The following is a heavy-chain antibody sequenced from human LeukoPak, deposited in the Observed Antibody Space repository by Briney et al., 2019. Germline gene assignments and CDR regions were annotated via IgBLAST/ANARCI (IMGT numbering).Heavy chain of an antibody. CDR3: AKDPSEQWLVDEGYFHYYMDV. J-gene: IGHJ6*03. V-gene: IGHV3-30*02. Sequence: PGGSLRLSCAASGFTFSSYGMHWVRQAPGKGLEWVAFIRYDGSDQYYADSVKGRFTISRDISKNTLYLQMNSLRAEDTAVYYCAKDPSEQWLVDEGYFHYYMDVWGKGTTVTISS. CDR1: GFTFSSYG. CDR2: IRYDGSDQ. D-gene: IGHD6-19*01.